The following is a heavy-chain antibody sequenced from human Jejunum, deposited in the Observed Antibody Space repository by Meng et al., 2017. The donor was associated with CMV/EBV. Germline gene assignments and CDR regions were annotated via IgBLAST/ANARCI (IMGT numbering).Heavy chain of an antibody. Sequence: SLRLSCEASGFILSAYSMNWVRQIPGKGLEWVSSIGPGGSYIYYIDSVKGRFTISRDDADSSLYLQMNNVGPADTGIYYCARSTIPPWGQGTLVTVSS. D-gene: IGHD5-24*01. J-gene: IGHJ5*02. CDR3: ARSTIPP. CDR2: IGPGGSYI. V-gene: IGHV3-21*01. CDR1: GFILSAYS.